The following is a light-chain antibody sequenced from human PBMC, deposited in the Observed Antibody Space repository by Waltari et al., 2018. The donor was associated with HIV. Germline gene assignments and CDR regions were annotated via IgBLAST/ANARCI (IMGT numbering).Light chain of an antibody. J-gene: IGLJ3*02. CDR3: QSYDRSLSAWV. V-gene: IGLV1-40*01. CDR2: GTS. CDR1: SSNIVTDSH. Sequence: QSVLAQPPSVSGAPGQRVTISCTGISSNIVTDSHVYRYQHLPRTAPKLLINGTSNRPSGVPNRFSGSKSDTSASMAITGLQAEDEADYYCQSYDRSLSAWVFGGGTRLNVL.